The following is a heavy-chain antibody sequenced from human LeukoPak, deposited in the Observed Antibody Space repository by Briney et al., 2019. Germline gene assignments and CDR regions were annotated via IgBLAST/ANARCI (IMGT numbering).Heavy chain of an antibody. CDR1: GGTFSSYA. Sequence: ASVKVSCKASGGTFSSYAIGWVRQAPGQGLEWMGGIIPIFGTANYAQKFQGRVTITADESTSTAYMELSSLRSEDTAVYYCARGPLPESGYYHYWGQGTLVTVSS. CDR3: ARGPLPESGYYHY. CDR2: IIPIFGTA. V-gene: IGHV1-69*13. J-gene: IGHJ4*02. D-gene: IGHD3-22*01.